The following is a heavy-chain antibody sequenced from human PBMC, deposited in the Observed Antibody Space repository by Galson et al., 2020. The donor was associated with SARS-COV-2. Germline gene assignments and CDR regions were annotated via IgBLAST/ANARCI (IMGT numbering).Heavy chain of an antibody. V-gene: IGHV3-7*01. J-gene: IGHJ4*02. CDR3: ARVWDYYDSSGLDY. CDR2: IKQDGSEK. CDR1: GFTFSSYW. D-gene: IGHD3-22*01. Sequence: ESPKISCAASGFTFSSYWMSWVRQAPGKGLEWVANIKQDGSEKYYVDSAKGRFTISRDNAKNSLYLQMNSLRAEDTAVYYCARVWDYYDSSGLDYWGQGTLVTVSS.